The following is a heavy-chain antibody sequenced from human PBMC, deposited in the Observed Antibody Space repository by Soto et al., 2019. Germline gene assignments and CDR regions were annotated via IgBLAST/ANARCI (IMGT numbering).Heavy chain of an antibody. J-gene: IGHJ4*02. Sequence: GGSLRLSCAASGFTFDDYAMHWVRQAPGKGLEWVSGISWNSGSIGYADSVRGRFTISRDNAKNSLNLQMNSLRAEDTALYYCAKDIAAAGSEGYFDYWGQGTLVTVSS. CDR2: ISWNSGSI. CDR1: GFTFDDYA. V-gene: IGHV3-9*01. D-gene: IGHD6-13*01. CDR3: AKDIAAAGSEGYFDY.